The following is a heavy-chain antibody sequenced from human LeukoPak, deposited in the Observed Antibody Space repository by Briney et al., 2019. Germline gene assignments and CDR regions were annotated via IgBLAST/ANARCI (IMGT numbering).Heavy chain of an antibody. CDR1: GGTFSSYA. D-gene: IGHD4-23*01. CDR2: IIPILGIA. V-gene: IGHV1-69*04. J-gene: IGHJ4*02. Sequence: SVKVSCKASGGTFSSYAISWVRQAPGQGLEWMGRIIPILGIANYAQKFQGRVTITADTSTSTAYMELSSLRSEDTAVYYCARGKTTVVTPFDYWGQGTLVTVSS. CDR3: ARGKTTVVTPFDY.